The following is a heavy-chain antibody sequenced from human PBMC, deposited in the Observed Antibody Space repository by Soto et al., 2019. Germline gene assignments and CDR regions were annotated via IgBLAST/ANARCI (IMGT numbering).Heavy chain of an antibody. CDR2: ISWNSGSI. J-gene: IGHJ4*02. Sequence: EVQLVESGGGLVQPGRSLRLSCAASGFTFDDYVMHWVRQAPGKGLEWVSGISWNSGSIGYADSVKGRFTISRDNAKNSLYLQMNSLRAEDTALYYCAKGMGALRFLGDFEYWGQGTLVTVSS. V-gene: IGHV3-9*01. CDR3: AKGMGALRFLGDFEY. D-gene: IGHD3-3*01. CDR1: GFTFDDYV.